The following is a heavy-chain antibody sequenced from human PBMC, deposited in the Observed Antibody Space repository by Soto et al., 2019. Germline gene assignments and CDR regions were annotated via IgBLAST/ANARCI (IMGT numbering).Heavy chain of an antibody. CDR3: ARGRGIGFSSTWNIYWYYNMDV. J-gene: IGHJ6*02. CDR1: GGTFSDYA. Sequence: QVPLVQSGAEVRKSGSSVKVSCKAAGGTFSDYALSWVRQAPGQGLEWMGGIIPMFATTNYAQKFQGRVTITADDSTTTAHMELSSLKSEDTAVYYCARGRGIGFSSTWNIYWYYNMDVWGQGTTVIVSS. V-gene: IGHV1-69*01. D-gene: IGHD6-13*01. CDR2: IIPMFATT.